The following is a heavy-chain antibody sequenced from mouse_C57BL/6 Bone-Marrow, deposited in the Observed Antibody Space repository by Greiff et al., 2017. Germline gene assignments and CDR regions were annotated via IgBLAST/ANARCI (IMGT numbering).Heavy chain of an antibody. D-gene: IGHD4-1*01. V-gene: IGHV1-54*01. Sequence: QVQLQQSGAELVRPGTSVKVSCKASGYAFTNYLIEWVKQRPGQGLEWIGVINPGSGGTNYNEKLKGKATLTAGKSSSTAYMQLNSLTSADSAVYFYARSKNWDYWFDYWGQGTLVTVSA. CDR3: ARSKNWDYWFDY. CDR1: GYAFTNYL. CDR2: INPGSGGT. J-gene: IGHJ3*01.